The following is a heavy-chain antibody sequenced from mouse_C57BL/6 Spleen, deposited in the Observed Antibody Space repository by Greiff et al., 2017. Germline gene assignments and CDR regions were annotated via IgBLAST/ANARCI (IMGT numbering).Heavy chain of an antibody. Sequence: EVMLVESGGDLVKPGGSLKLSCAASGFTFSSYGMSWVRQTPDKRLEWVATISSGGSYTYYPDSVKGRFTSSRDNAKNTLYLQMRSRKSEDTAMYYCASLGGNSYFDVWGTGTTVTVSS. CDR3: ASLGGNSYFDV. V-gene: IGHV5-6*02. CDR2: ISSGGSYT. D-gene: IGHD4-1*01. J-gene: IGHJ1*03. CDR1: GFTFSSYG.